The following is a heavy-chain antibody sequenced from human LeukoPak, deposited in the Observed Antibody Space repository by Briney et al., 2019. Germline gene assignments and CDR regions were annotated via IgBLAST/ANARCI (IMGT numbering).Heavy chain of an antibody. D-gene: IGHD1-1*01. CDR3: AKGQELDDGVFDS. Sequence: GGSLRLSCTASGFTFSSLAMTWVRQAPGRGLEWVSTIRSNGDTTYNADSVKGRFTISRDNSKNTLYLELNSLRVEDTATFYCAKGQELDDGVFDSWGQGTMVTVSS. J-gene: IGHJ4*02. CDR1: GFTFSSLA. CDR2: IRSNGDTT. V-gene: IGHV3-23*01.